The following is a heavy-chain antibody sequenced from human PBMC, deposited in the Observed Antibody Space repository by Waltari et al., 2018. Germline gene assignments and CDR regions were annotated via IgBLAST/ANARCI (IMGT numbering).Heavy chain of an antibody. CDR2: IYYSGST. V-gene: IGHV4-39*01. D-gene: IGHD3-9*01. CDR3: ARISGYFDWLSTKYYYYGMDV. CDR1: VAPSGIISSS. J-gene: IGHJ6*02. Sequence: HLHLQEPAPGLVKPSETFSPPAPFPVAPSGIISSSWAWTRQPPGRGLGWIGSIYYSGSTYYNPSLKSRVTISVDTSKNQFSLKLSSVTAADTAVYYCARISGYFDWLSTKYYYYGMDVWGQGTTVTVSS.